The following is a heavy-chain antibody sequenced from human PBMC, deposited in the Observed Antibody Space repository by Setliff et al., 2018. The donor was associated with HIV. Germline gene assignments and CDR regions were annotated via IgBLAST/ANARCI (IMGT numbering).Heavy chain of an antibody. D-gene: IGHD2-2*01. CDR2: INACNGNT. Sequence: GASVKVSCKASGYSFTSYTIHWVRQAPGQRLEWMGWINACNGNTKYSQKFRGRVTFTRDTSASTAYMELSGLGFEETAVYYCARLSAAAMWGGGAFDIWGQGTMVTVSS. CDR3: ARLSAAAMWGGGAFDI. J-gene: IGHJ3*02. CDR1: GYSFTSYT. V-gene: IGHV1-3*01.